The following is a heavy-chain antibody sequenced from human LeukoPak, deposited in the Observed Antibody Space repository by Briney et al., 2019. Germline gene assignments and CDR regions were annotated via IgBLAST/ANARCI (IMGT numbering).Heavy chain of an antibody. CDR1: GFTFDDYA. D-gene: IGHD1-26*01. J-gene: IGHJ4*02. CDR3: AKTKYSGSYGLDY. V-gene: IGHV3-9*01. CDR2: ISWNRGSI. Sequence: SLRLSCAASGFTFDDYAMHWVRQAPGKGLEWVSGISWNRGSIGYADSVKGRFTISRDNAKNSLYLQMNSLRAEDTALYYCAKTKYSGSYGLDYWGQGTLVTVTS.